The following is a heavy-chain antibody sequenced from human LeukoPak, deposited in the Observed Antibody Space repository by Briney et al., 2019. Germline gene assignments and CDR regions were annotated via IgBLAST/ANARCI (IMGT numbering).Heavy chain of an antibody. CDR3: ARQYYDFWSGYYVYYYYYMDV. Sequence: GGSLRLSCAASGFTFSSYGMHWVRQAPGKGLERVAFIRYDGSSKYYAYAVKGRFTISRDNAKNSLYLQMNSLRAEDTAVYYCARQYYDFWSGYYVYYYYYMDVWGKGTTVTVSS. V-gene: IGHV3-30*02. J-gene: IGHJ6*03. CDR2: IRYDGSSK. D-gene: IGHD3-3*01. CDR1: GFTFSSYG.